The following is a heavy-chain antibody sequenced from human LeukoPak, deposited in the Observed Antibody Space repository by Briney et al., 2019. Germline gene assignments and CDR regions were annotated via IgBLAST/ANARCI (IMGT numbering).Heavy chain of an antibody. D-gene: IGHD6-19*01. CDR1: GFTFTSSA. J-gene: IGHJ3*02. V-gene: IGHV1-58*02. CDR3: AAGGAGYSSGWDASDI. Sequence: TSVKVSCKASGFTFTSSAMQWVRQARGQRLECIGWIVVGSGNTNYAQKFQERVTITRDMSTSTAYMELSSLRSEDTAVYYCAAGGAGYSSGWDASDIWGQGTMVTVSS. CDR2: IVVGSGNT.